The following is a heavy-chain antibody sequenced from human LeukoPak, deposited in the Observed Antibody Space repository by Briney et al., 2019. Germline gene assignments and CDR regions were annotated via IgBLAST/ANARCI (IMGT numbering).Heavy chain of an antibody. CDR3: ARVTSSSWPYAFDY. Sequence: SETLSLTCAVYGGSFSGYYWSWIRQPPGKGLEWIGEINHSGSTNYNPSLKSRVTISVDTSKNQFSLKLSSVTAADTAVYYCARVTSSSWPYAFDYWGQGTLVTVSS. D-gene: IGHD6-13*01. CDR2: INHSGST. V-gene: IGHV4-34*01. J-gene: IGHJ4*02. CDR1: GGSFSGYY.